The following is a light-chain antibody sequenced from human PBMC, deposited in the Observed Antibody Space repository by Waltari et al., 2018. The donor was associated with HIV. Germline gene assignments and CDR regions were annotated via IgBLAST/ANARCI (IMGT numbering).Light chain of an antibody. V-gene: IGKV4-1*01. J-gene: IGKJ1*01. Sequence: DIVMTQSPDSLAVSLGERATINCKSSQSVLYSSNNKNYLVWYQQKAGQPPKLLIYWASTRESGVPGRFRGSGSGTDFTLTISSLQAEDVAVYYCQQYVSSNPTFGQGTKVEIK. CDR3: QQYVSSNPT. CDR2: WAS. CDR1: QSVLYSSNNKNY.